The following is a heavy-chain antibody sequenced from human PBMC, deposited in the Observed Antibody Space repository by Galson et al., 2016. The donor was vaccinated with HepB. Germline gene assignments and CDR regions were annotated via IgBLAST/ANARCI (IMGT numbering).Heavy chain of an antibody. V-gene: IGHV3-15*07. J-gene: IGHJ4*02. CDR3: TISIWS. D-gene: IGHD1-1*01. CDR1: DVTFSDAW. Sequence: SLRLSCAAADVTFSDAWMNWVRQAPGKGLEWVGRIKSASDGGRIDYAAPVNGRFTMSRDDSKKKLYLQMNSLKTEDTAVYYCTISIWSWGPGTLVTVSS. CDR2: IKSASDGGRI.